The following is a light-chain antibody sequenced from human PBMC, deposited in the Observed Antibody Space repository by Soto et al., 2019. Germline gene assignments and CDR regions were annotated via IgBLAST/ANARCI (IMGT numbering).Light chain of an antibody. Sequence: QSALTQPASVSGSPGQSITISCTGTSSDVGAYNYDSWYQQYPGEAPKVIIYDVSHRPAGVSNRFSGSKSGNTASLTISGLQTQDEADYYCRSYTSATTYVFGTGTKATV. CDR1: SSDVGAYNY. CDR2: DVS. J-gene: IGLJ1*01. V-gene: IGLV2-14*01. CDR3: RSYTSATTYV.